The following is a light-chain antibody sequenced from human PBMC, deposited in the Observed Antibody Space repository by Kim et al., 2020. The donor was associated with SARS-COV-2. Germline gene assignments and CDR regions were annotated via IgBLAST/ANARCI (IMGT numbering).Light chain of an antibody. Sequence: PGARVTLTAAASTGAVTGVYYPYCLQQKPGPAPLIVFYVTTHTTSWTPARFSGSPLRDTAVLTLSGEQPEDEADYYCLRALCGGRVFGGGTQLTVL. V-gene: IGLV7-46*01. CDR2: VTT. CDR3: LRALCGGRV. J-gene: IGLJ3*02. CDR1: TGAVTGVYY.